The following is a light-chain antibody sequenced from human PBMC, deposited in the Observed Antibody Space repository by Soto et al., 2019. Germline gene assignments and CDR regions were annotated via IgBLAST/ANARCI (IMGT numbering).Light chain of an antibody. CDR1: QSIGNY. V-gene: IGKV1-39*01. CDR2: SAS. Sequence: DIQMTQSPSSLSASVGDRVSVTCRASQSIGNYLNWYQQKPGKAPKLLIYSASRLQSGVPSRFSGSGSGTEFNLTISSLQPEDFATYSCQQSYSTPPTFGQGTEVEIK. J-gene: IGKJ1*01. CDR3: QQSYSTPPT.